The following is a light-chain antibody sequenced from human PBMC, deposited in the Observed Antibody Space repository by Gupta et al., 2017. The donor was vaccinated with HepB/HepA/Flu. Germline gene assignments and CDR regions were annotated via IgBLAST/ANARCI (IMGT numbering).Light chain of an antibody. CDR1: VLAKKY. J-gene: IGLJ1*01. CDR3: YAAADTLYV. V-gene: IGLV3-27*01. CDR2: KDS. Sequence: SYALTQPSSVSVSPGQTARITCSGDVLAKKYARWFQQKPGQAPVLVIYKDSERPSGIPERFSGSSSGTTVTLTISGAQVEDEADYYCYAAADTLYVFGTGTKVTVL.